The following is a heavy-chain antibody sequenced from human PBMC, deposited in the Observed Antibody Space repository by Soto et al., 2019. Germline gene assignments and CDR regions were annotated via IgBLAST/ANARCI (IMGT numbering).Heavy chain of an antibody. CDR3: ASSPLGGGLVSAFDI. V-gene: IGHV1-69*06. CDR1: GGTFSSYS. J-gene: IGHJ3*02. CDR2: IIPIFGTA. D-gene: IGHD3-16*01. Sequence: SVKVSCKASGGTFSSYSIRWVRQAPVQGLEWMGGIIPIFGTANYAQKFQGRVTITADKSTSTAYMELSSLRSEDTAVYYCASSPLGGGLVSAFDIWGQGTMVTVSS.